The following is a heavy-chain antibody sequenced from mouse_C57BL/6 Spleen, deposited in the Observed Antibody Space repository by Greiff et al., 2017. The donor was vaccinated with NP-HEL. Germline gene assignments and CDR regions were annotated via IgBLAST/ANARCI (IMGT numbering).Heavy chain of an antibody. CDR2: ISYDGSN. CDR3: ARRVDYYAMDY. V-gene: IGHV3-6*01. J-gene: IGHJ4*01. CDR1: GYSITSGYY. Sequence: EVKLMESGPGLAKPSQSLSLTCSVTGYSITSGYYWNWIRQFPGNKLEWMGYISYDGSNNYNPSLKNRISITRDTSKNQFFLKLNSVTTEDTATYYCARRVDYYAMDYWGQGTSVTVSS.